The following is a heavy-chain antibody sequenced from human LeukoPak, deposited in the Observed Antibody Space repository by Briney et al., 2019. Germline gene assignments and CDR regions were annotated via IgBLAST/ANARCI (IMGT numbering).Heavy chain of an antibody. D-gene: IGHD7-27*01. CDR1: GFTFDDYA. CDR3: TKDVKLGFGTFDI. V-gene: IGHV3-9*01. J-gene: IGHJ3*02. Sequence: PGGSLRLSCAASGFTFDDYAMHWVRQAPGKGLEWVSGVSWSSGTIGYADSVKGRFTISRDNAKNSLYLQMNSLRPEDTALYYCTKDVKLGFGTFDIWGQGTMVTVSS. CDR2: VSWSSGTI.